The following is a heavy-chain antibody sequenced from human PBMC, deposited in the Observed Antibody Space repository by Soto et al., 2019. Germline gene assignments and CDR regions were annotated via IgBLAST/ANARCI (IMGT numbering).Heavy chain of an antibody. V-gene: IGHV4-59*01. CDR3: ARVGRDYGDSIYYYGMDV. CDR2: IYYSGST. D-gene: IGHD4-17*01. J-gene: IGHJ6*02. Sequence: SETLSLNCTVSGGSISSYYWSWIRQPPGKGVEWIGYIYYSGSTNYNPSLKSRVTISVDTSKNQFSLKLSSVTAADTAVYYCARVGRDYGDSIYYYGMDVWGQGTTVTVSS. CDR1: GGSISSYY.